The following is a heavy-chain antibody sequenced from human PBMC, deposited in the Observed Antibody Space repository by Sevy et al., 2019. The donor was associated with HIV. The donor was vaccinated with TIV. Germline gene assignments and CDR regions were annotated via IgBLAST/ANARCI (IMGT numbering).Heavy chain of an antibody. CDR3: TRWKGLQSIFDY. CDR1: GFTFGDYA. CDR2: LKSKAKGGTV. J-gene: IGHJ4*02. Sequence: GGSLRLSCTTSGFTFGDYAMNWVRQAPGKGLEWVAFLKSKAKGGTVDHAASVKGRFTISRDDSKSIVYLQMNDLTTEDTGVYYCTRWKGLQSIFDYWGQGALVTVSS. V-gene: IGHV3-49*04. D-gene: IGHD1-1*01.